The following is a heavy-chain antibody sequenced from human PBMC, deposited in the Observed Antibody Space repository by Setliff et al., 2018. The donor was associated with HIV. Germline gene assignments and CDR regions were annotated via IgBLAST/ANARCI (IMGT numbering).Heavy chain of an antibody. J-gene: IGHJ4*02. D-gene: IGHD6-19*01. CDR1: GFTFSSCW. CDR3: ARRSSG. Sequence: GGSLRLSCAASGFTFSSCWMSWVRQAPGKGLEWVANIKQDGSEKYYVDSVKGRFTISRDNAKNSLYLQMNRLRAEDTAVYYCARRSSGWGQGTLVTVSS. V-gene: IGHV3-7*01. CDR2: IKQDGSEK.